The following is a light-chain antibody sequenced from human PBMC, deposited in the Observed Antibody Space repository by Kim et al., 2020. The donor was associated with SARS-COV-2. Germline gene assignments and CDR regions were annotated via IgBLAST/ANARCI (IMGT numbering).Light chain of an antibody. J-gene: IGKJ1*01. CDR3: QQYTNWPVT. Sequence: VSPGERATLSCRASQYVSSHLAWYQQKPGQAPRLLVFGASTRATGIPARFSGSGSGTEFTLTISSLQSEDFAVYSCQQYTNWPVTFGQGTKVDIK. V-gene: IGKV3-15*01. CDR2: GAS. CDR1: QYVSSH.